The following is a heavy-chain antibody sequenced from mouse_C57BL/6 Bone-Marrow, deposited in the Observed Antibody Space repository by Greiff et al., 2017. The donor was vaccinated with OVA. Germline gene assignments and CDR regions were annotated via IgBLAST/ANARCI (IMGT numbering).Heavy chain of an antibody. J-gene: IGHJ1*03. CDR1: GYTFTSYW. CDR2: IHPNSGST. CDR3: ARPGSSYWYFDV. D-gene: IGHD1-1*01. Sequence: VQLKQPGAELVKPGASVKLSCKASGYTFTSYWMHWVKQRPGPGLEWIGMIHPNSGSTNYNEKFKRKATLTVDKSSSTGYMQLSSLTSEDSAVYYCARPGSSYWYFDVWGTGTTVTVSS. V-gene: IGHV1-64*01.